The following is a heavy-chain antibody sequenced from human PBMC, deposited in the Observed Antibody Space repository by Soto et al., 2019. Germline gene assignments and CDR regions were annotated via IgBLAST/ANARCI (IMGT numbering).Heavy chain of an antibody. D-gene: IGHD3-10*01. Sequence: GSLRLSCAASGFPFSRYDMHWVRQAPDKGLEWVAVLWFDGSNEYYADSVQGRFTISRDNSKNTLYLQMDSLRAEDTAVYYCAKVLYASESFDSEEAPYGMDVWGQGTTVTVSS. CDR1: GFPFSRYD. CDR2: LWFDGSNE. J-gene: IGHJ6*02. CDR3: AKVLYASESFDSEEAPYGMDV. V-gene: IGHV3-33*06.